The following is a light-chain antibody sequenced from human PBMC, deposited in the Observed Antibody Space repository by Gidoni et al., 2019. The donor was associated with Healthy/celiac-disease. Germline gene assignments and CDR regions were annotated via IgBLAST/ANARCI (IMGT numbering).Light chain of an antibody. CDR3: QQYYSTPLT. CDR2: WAS. Sequence: IVMTQSPYSLAVSLGERATINCKSSQSVLYSSNNKNYLAWYQQKPGQPPKLLIYWASTRESGVPDRFSGSGSGKDFTLTISSLQDEDVAVYYCQQYYSTPLTFGGGTKVEIK. V-gene: IGKV4-1*01. CDR1: QSVLYSSNNKNY. J-gene: IGKJ4*01.